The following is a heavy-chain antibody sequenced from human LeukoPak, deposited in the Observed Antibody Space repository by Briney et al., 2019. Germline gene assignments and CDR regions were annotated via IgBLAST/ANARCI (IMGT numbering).Heavy chain of an antibody. V-gene: IGHV3-7*01. CDR2: IKQDGSAK. Sequence: PWGSLRLSCAASGFTFSNYAMHWVRQAPGKGLEWVANIKQDGSAKYYVDSVKGRLTISRDNAKSLLYLQMNSLRAEDAAVYYCAGGQGFLIDYWGQGTLVTVSS. D-gene: IGHD3-3*01. J-gene: IGHJ4*02. CDR1: GFTFSNYA. CDR3: AGGQGFLIDY.